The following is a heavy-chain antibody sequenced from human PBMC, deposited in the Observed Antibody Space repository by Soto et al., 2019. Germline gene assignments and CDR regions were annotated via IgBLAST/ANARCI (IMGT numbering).Heavy chain of an antibody. CDR2: IYYSGST. D-gene: IGHD3-10*01. CDR3: ARSRITDMDV. J-gene: IGHJ6*02. Sequence: LSLTCTVSGGSISSAEDYWSCIRQPPGKGLEWIGYIYYSGSTYYNPSLKSRVTISVDTSKNQFSLKLSSVTAADTAVYYCARSRITDMDVWGQGTTVTVSS. CDR1: GGSISSAEDY. V-gene: IGHV4-30-4*01.